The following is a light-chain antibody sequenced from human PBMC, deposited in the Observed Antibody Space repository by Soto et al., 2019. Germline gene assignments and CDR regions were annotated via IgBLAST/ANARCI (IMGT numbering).Light chain of an antibody. CDR2: EVN. J-gene: IGLJ1*01. CDR3: SPYAGTPFV. Sequence: QSALTQPPSTSGSPGQSVTISCTGTSSDVGGYNYVSWYQQHPGKAPKLMIYEVNKRPSGVPDRFSGSKSGNTASLTVSGLQAEDEADYYCSPYAGTPFVFGTGTKVTAL. V-gene: IGLV2-8*01. CDR1: SSDVGGYNY.